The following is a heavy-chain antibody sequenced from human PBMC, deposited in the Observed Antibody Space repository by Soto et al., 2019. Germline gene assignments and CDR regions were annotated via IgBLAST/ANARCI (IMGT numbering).Heavy chain of an antibody. J-gene: IGHJ4*02. Sequence: PSETLSLTCAVFGGSFSGYYWSWIRQPPGKGLEWIGEINHSGSTNYNPSLKSRVTISVDTSKNQFSLKVSSVIAADTAVYYCTRAYSAVGADWSQGTLVTISS. V-gene: IGHV4-34*01. CDR3: TRAYSAVGAD. CDR2: INHSGST. CDR1: GGSFSGYY. D-gene: IGHD2-21*01.